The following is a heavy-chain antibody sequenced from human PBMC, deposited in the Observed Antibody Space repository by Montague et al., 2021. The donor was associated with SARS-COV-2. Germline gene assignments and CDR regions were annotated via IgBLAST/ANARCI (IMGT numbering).Heavy chain of an antibody. V-gene: IGHV4-39*01. CDR1: GGSFSSSGSY. CDR3: VAMDRGNGYYFDY. Sequence: SETLSLTCSVSGGSFSSSGSYWGWIRQPPGKGLEWIGSIHYTGSTYYNPSLRSRVTISADTSKNQFSLKLSSVTAADTAVYYCVAMDRGNGYYFDYWGQGTLVTVSS. D-gene: IGHD4-23*01. J-gene: IGHJ4*02. CDR2: IHYTGST.